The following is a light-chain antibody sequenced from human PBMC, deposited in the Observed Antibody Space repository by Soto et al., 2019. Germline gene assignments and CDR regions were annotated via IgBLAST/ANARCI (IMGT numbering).Light chain of an antibody. CDR2: GAS. CDR3: QQYGSSRWT. Sequence: EIVVTQSPDTLYVSKGEGATLSCRASHSVRTKLAWYQQKAGQAPRLLIYGASSRATGIPDRFSGSGSGTDFTLTISRLEPEDFAVYYCQQYGSSRWTFGQGTKVDI. V-gene: IGKV3-20*01. CDR1: HSVRTK. J-gene: IGKJ1*01.